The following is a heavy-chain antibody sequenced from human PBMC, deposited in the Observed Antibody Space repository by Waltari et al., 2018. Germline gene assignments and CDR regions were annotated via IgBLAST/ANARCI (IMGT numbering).Heavy chain of an antibody. CDR1: GFTFSNHA. CDR3: ARDWRRSLEFFDWLLFALDF. Sequence: EVLLLESGGGLVQPGGSLRLSCAASGFTFSNHAMSWVRQAPGKGLDWVSVISSDGRTIYSADSVRDRFTISRDNSRNTLYLEMNSLRAEDTAVYYCARDWRRSLEFFDWLLFALDFWGQGTLVAVSS. D-gene: IGHD3-3*02. J-gene: IGHJ4*02. V-gene: IGHV3-23*01. CDR2: ISSDGRTI.